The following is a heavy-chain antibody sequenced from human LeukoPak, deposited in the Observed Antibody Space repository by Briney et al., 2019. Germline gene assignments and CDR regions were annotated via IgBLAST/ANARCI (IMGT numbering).Heavy chain of an antibody. CDR3: AREDDSSGYYGGNWFDP. D-gene: IGHD3-22*01. V-gene: IGHV1-8*01. CDR2: MNPNSGNT. Sequence: GASVKVSCKASGYTFTSYDINWVRQATGQGLEWMGWMNPNSGNTGYAQKFQGRVTMTRNTSISTAYMELSSLRSEDTAVYYCAREDDSSGYYGGNWFDPWGQGTLVTVSS. J-gene: IGHJ5*02. CDR1: GYTFTSYD.